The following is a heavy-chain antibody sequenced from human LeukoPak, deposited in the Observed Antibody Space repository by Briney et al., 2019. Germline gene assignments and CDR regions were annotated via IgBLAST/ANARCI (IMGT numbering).Heavy chain of an antibody. D-gene: IGHD6-13*01. CDR2: ISAYNGNT. CDR1: GYTFTDYY. V-gene: IGHV1-18*04. J-gene: IGHJ3*02. Sequence: ASVKVSCKASGYTFTDYYMHWVRQAPGQGLEWMGWISAYNGNTNYAQKLRGRVTMTTDTSTSTAYMELRSLRSDDTAVYYCATGDLRSSSWPPAGDDAFDIWGQGTMVTVSS. CDR3: ATGDLRSSSWPPAGDDAFDI.